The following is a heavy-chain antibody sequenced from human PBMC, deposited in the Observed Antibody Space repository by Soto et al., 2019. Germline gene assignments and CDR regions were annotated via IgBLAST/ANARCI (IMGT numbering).Heavy chain of an antibody. J-gene: IGHJ5*02. D-gene: IGHD6-6*01. CDR1: GYTFANYG. CDR2: ISTYNGNT. V-gene: IGHV1-18*01. Sequence: QVQLVQSGAEVKKPGASVTVSCKASGYTFANYGISWVRQAPGQGLEWMGWISTYNGNTNYAQKLQGRVTMTTDPSPSTAYMELRSLRSDDTAMYYCARRYSSSSCFDPWGQGTLVTVSS. CDR3: ARRYSSSSCFDP.